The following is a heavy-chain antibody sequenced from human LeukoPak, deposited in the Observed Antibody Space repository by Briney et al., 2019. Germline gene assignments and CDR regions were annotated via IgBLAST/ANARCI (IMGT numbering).Heavy chain of an antibody. CDR1: GGSFSGYY. CDR2: INHGGST. Sequence: PSETLSLTCAVYGGSFSGYYWSWISQPPGKGMEWIGEINHGGSTNYKPSLKRRVTTSVTTSRKQFSLKLRSVAAADTAVYYCARGRGLYYYDSSGKTAFDIWGQGTMVTVSS. V-gene: IGHV4-34*01. J-gene: IGHJ3*02. D-gene: IGHD3-22*01. CDR3: ARGRGLYYYDSSGKTAFDI.